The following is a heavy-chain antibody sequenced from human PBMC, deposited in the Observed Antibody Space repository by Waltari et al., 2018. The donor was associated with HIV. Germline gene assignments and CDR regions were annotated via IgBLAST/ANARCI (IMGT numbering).Heavy chain of an antibody. CDR2: INESGRT. Sequence: QVQLQQWGAGLLKPSETLSLTCAVYGGSFDIYYWNWLRQSPGKGLEWIAEINESGRTTLNPSLKSRVAISLDTSRKQISLRLTSVTAADTAVYYCAKGPPAWGNAYNFHWCFDVWGRGTLVTVSS. V-gene: IGHV4-34*01. CDR1: GGSFDIYY. CDR3: AKGPPAWGNAYNFHWCFDV. D-gene: IGHD3-16*01. J-gene: IGHJ2*01.